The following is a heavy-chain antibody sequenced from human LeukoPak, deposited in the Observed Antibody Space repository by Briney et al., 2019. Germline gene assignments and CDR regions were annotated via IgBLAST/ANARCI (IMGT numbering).Heavy chain of an antibody. CDR2: IYYSGST. Sequence: PSETLSLTCTVSGGSISSSSCYWGWIRQPPGKGLEWIGSIYYSGSTYYNPSLKSRVTISVDTSKNQFSLKLSSVTAADTAVYYCARHVEYSSSWIDYWGQGTLVTVSS. J-gene: IGHJ4*02. CDR3: ARHVEYSSSWIDY. V-gene: IGHV4-39*01. CDR1: GGSISSSSCY. D-gene: IGHD6-13*01.